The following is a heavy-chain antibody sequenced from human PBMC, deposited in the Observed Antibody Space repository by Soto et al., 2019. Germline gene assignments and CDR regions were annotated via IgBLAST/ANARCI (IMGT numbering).Heavy chain of an antibody. CDR3: AREEYSGHESAFDI. D-gene: IGHD5-12*01. CDR1: GGSISSGGYY. J-gene: IGHJ3*02. Sequence: SETLSLTCTVSGGSISSGGYYWSWIRQHPGKGLEWIGYIYYSGSTKYNPSLQSRVTMSVDTSKNQFSLKLRSVNAADTAVYYCAREEYSGHESAFDIWGQGTMVTVSS. V-gene: IGHV4-61*08. CDR2: IYYSGST.